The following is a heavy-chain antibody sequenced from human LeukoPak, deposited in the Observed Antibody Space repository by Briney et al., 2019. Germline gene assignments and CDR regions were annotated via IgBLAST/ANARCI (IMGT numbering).Heavy chain of an antibody. Sequence: GGSLRLSCAASGFTFSTYSMNWVRQAPGKGLEWVSYISSTSSTIYYADSVKGRFTISRDNAKNSLYLQMNSLGAEDTAVYYCARSSGGYDYVWGSYHPWGQGTLVTVSS. CDR1: GFTFSTYS. J-gene: IGHJ5*02. V-gene: IGHV3-48*04. CDR3: ARSSGGYDYVWGSYHP. D-gene: IGHD3-16*02. CDR2: ISSTSSTI.